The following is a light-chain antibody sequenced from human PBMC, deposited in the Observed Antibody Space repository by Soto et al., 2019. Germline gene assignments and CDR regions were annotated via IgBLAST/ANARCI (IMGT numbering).Light chain of an antibody. Sequence: DIQMTQSPSSLSASVGDRVTITCQASQDISNYLNWYQQKPGKAPKLLIYDASNLETGVPSRFIGSGSGTDFTFTISSLQPEDIATYYCQQYDNIPPYTFGQGTKLEIK. V-gene: IGKV1-33*01. CDR2: DAS. CDR1: QDISNY. J-gene: IGKJ2*01. CDR3: QQYDNIPPYT.